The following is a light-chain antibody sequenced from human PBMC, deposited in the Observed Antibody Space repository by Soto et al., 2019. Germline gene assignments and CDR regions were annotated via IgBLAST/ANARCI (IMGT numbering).Light chain of an antibody. CDR1: QSVSSN. CDR2: GAS. CDR3: QQYNNWPRT. V-gene: IGKV3-15*01. J-gene: IGKJ2*01. Sequence: EIVMTQSPATLSVSPGERGTLSCRASQSVSSNLAWYQQKPGQAPSLLIYGASTRATGIPARFSGSGSGTDFTLTISSLQSEDFAVYYCQQYNNWPRTFGQGTKLEIK.